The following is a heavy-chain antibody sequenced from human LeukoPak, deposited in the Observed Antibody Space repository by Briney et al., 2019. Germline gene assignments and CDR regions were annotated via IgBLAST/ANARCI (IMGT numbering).Heavy chain of an antibody. J-gene: IGHJ2*01. CDR1: GGSISSYY. CDR3: ARDRLWVDFWYFDL. D-gene: IGHD2-21*01. V-gene: IGHV4-59*01. Sequence: PETLSLTCTVSGGSISSYYWSWIRQPPGKGLEWSGYIYYSGSTNYNPSLKSRVTISIDTSKNQFSLKLNSVTAADTAVYYCARDRLWVDFWYFDLWGRGTLVTVSS. CDR2: IYYSGST.